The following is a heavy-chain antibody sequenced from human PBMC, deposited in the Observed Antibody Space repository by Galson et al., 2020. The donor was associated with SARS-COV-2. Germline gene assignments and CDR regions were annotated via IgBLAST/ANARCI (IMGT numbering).Heavy chain of an antibody. V-gene: IGHV3-66*01. CDR2: IYSGGST. Sequence: TGGSLRLSCAASGFTVSSNYMSWVRQAPGKGLEWVLVIYSGGSTYYADSVKGRFTISRDNSKNTLYLQMNSLRAEDTAVYYCARESWSTPYYYYGMDVWGQGTTVTVSS. CDR3: ARESWSTPYYYYGMDV. J-gene: IGHJ6*02. CDR1: GFTVSSNY.